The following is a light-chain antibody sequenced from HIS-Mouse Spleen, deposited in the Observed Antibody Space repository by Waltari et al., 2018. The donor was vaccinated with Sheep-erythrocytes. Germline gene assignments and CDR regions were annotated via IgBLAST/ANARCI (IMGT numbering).Light chain of an antibody. V-gene: IGKV1-6*01. CDR3: LQDYNYPYT. CDR1: QGIRND. CDR2: AAS. J-gene: IGKJ2*01. Sequence: AIQKTQSPSSLSASVGARVPITCRASQGIRNDLGWYQQKPGKAPKLLIYAASSLQSGVPSRFSGSGSGTDFTLTISSLQPEDFATYYCLQDYNYPYTFGQGTKLEIK.